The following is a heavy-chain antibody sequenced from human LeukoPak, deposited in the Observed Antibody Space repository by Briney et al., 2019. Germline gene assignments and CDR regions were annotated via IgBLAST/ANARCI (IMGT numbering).Heavy chain of an antibody. CDR2: IYYSGST. Sequence: SETLSLTCTVSGGSISSYYWSWIRQPPGKGLEWIGYIYYSGSTNYNPSLKSRVTISVDTSKNQFSLKLSSVTAADTAVYYCARDSFSSSWYGWGDAFDIWGQGTMVTVSS. D-gene: IGHD6-13*01. J-gene: IGHJ3*02. CDR3: ARDSFSSSWYGWGDAFDI. CDR1: GGSISSYY. V-gene: IGHV4-59*01.